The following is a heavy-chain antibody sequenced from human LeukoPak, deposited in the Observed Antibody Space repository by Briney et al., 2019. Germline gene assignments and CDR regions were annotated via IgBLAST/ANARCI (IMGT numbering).Heavy chain of an antibody. D-gene: IGHD4-17*01. CDR1: GFTFSNAW. J-gene: IGHJ4*02. V-gene: IGHV3-15*01. Sequence: GGSLRLSCVASGFTFSNAWMTWVRQGPGTGLEWVGRIKSKVNGGTADHAAPVKGRFTISRDDSQNMLYLQMNSLKTEDTAVYYCTTDLILKLNDYGGIFDYWGQGTLVTVSS. CDR3: TTDLILKLNDYGGIFDY. CDR2: IKSKVNGGTA.